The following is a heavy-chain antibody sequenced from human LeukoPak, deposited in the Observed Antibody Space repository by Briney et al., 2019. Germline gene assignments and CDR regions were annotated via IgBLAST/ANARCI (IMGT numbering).Heavy chain of an antibody. J-gene: IGHJ4*02. CDR2: MSWNSGSI. CDR3: AKSAGPPTAMANY. CDR1: GLTFDDYA. Sequence: GRSLRLSCAASGLTFDDYAMHGVRQARGKGREWVSGMSWNSGSIGYADSVKALFTIARDNAKNSLYLQTNSLRANDTPLYYCAKSAGPPTAMANYWGQGTLVTVSS. V-gene: IGHV3-9*01. D-gene: IGHD5-18*01.